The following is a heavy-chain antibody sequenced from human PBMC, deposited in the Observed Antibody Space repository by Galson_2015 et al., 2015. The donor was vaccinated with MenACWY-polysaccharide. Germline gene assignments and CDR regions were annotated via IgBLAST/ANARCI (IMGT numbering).Heavy chain of an antibody. CDR3: ARTFGDFDY. CDR2: MKPNSGNS. J-gene: IGHJ4*02. CDR1: GYTFTNYD. Sequence: SVKVSCKASGYTFTNYDINWVRQAPGQGLEWMAWMKPNSGNSGYAQKFHGRVTLTKDTSINTAYLELSSLRSEDTAMYYCARTFGDFDYWGQGTLDTVSS. D-gene: IGHD3-10*01. V-gene: IGHV1-8*01.